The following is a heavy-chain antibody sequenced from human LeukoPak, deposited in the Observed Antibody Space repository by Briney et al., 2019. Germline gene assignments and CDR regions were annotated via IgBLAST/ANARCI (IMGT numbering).Heavy chain of an antibody. V-gene: IGHV3-23*01. Sequence: GGSLRLSCAASGFTFSSYAMSWVRQAPGKGLEWVSAISGSGGSAYYADSVKGRFTISRDNSKNTLYLQMNSLRAEDTDVYYCAKSTSSLGDAFDIWGQGTMVTVSS. CDR2: ISGSGGSA. CDR3: AKSTSSLGDAFDI. J-gene: IGHJ3*02. CDR1: GFTFSSYA.